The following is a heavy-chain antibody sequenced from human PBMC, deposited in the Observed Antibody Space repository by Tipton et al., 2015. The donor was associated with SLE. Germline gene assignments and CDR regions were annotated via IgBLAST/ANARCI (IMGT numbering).Heavy chain of an antibody. CDR2: IYSGGST. Sequence: SLRLSCAASGFTFSSYAMSWVRQAPGKGLEWVSVIYSGGSTYYVDSVKGRSTISRDNSKNTLYLQMNSLRAEDTAVYYCAKDGAGTYFQHWGQGTLVTVSS. CDR3: AKDGAGTYFQH. V-gene: IGHV3-23*03. J-gene: IGHJ1*01. D-gene: IGHD6-13*01. CDR1: GFTFSSYA.